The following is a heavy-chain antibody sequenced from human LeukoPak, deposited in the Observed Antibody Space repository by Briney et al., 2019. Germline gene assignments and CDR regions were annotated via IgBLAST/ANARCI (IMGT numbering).Heavy chain of an antibody. CDR3: ATTGYSSRNY. D-gene: IGHD6-13*01. V-gene: IGHV3-23*01. Sequence: PGGSLRLSCAASGFTFSSFAMGWVRQAPGKGLEWVSAISGSGDTYYAASVKGRFTISRDNSKNTLYLQMSSLRADDTAVYYCATTGYSSRNYWGQGTLATVSS. J-gene: IGHJ4*02. CDR1: GFTFSSFA. CDR2: ISGSGDT.